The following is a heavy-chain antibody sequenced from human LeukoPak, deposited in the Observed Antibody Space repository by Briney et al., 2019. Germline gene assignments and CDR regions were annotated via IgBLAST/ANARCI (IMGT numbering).Heavy chain of an antibody. Sequence: SETLSLTCAVYGGSFSGYYWSWIRQPPGKGLEWIGEINHSGSTNYNPSLKSRVTISVDTSKNQFSLKLSSVTAADTAVYYCARRRGRLVYAIQVRAEKHNWFDPWGQGTLVTVSS. CDR3: ARRRGRLVYAIQVRAEKHNWFDP. V-gene: IGHV4-34*01. J-gene: IGHJ5*02. CDR2: INHSGST. D-gene: IGHD2-8*01. CDR1: GGSFSGYY.